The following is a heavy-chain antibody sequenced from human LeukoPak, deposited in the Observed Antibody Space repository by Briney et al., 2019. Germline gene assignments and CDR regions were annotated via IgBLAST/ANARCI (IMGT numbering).Heavy chain of an antibody. D-gene: IGHD3-10*01. CDR3: SRETAGTTIDF. V-gene: IGHV4-38-2*02. CDR1: GYAIGSNYF. J-gene: IGHJ4*02. Sequence: SETLSLTCTVSGYAIGSNYFWGWIRQPPGKGLEWIGSIHHRGTTYYNPSLKGRLTISSDTSKNQFSLNLMSVTASDTAVYYCSRETAGTTIDFWGQGRLVAVSS. CDR2: IHHRGTT.